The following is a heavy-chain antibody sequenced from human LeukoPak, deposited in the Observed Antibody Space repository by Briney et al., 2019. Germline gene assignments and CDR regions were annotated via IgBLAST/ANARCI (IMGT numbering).Heavy chain of an antibody. D-gene: IGHD3-10*01. CDR1: GGSFSGYY. CDR2: IYHSGST. J-gene: IGHJ4*02. CDR3: ARVGFTMVRGPFDY. V-gene: IGHV4-38-2*01. Sequence: SETLSLTCAVYGGSFSGYYWGWIRQPPGKGLEWIGSIYHSGSTYYNPSLKSRVTISVDTSKNQFSLKLSSVTAADTAVYYCARVGFTMVRGPFDYWGQGTLVTVSS.